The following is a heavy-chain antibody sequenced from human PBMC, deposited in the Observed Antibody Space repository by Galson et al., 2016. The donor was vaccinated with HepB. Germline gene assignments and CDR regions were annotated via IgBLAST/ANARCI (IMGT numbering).Heavy chain of an antibody. CDR1: GFTFTSYA. Sequence: SLRLSCAASGFTFTSYAMSWVRQAPGKGLEWVSGITGSGPGTYYADSVKGRFTISRDNSKNTLYLQMNSLRAEDTAVYYCARAWIHLYDLDYWGQGALVTVSS. CDR2: ITGSGPGT. V-gene: IGHV3-23*01. D-gene: IGHD5-18*01. J-gene: IGHJ4*02. CDR3: ARAWIHLYDLDY.